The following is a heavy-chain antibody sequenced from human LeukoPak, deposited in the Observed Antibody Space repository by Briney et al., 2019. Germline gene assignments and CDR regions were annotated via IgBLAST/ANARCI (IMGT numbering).Heavy chain of an antibody. Sequence: GGSLRLSCAASGFAFNNYAMPWVRQAPGKGLEWVSNINDNGGQRHYADSVKGRFTISRDNSKNTLFLQMDSLRAEDTAVYYCAKTQWKVGATDYFDYWGQGILVTVSS. CDR2: INDNGGQR. V-gene: IGHV3-23*01. CDR1: GFAFNNYA. D-gene: IGHD1-26*01. J-gene: IGHJ4*02. CDR3: AKTQWKVGATDYFDY.